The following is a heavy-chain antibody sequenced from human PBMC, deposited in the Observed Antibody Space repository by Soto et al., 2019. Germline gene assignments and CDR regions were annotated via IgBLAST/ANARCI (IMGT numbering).Heavy chain of an antibody. V-gene: IGHV1-69*12. CDR3: ARDGDPQSAFWSGPLGGGRFDP. CDR2: IVPMFGTA. J-gene: IGHJ5*02. CDR1: GGTFGNSA. D-gene: IGHD3-3*01. Sequence: QVQLVQSGAEVKKPGSSVNVSCKTSGGTFGNSAVAWVRQAPGQGHEWLGGIVPMFGTANYAQKFQGRVTITADESTITAYMELNSLKTDDTAVYYCARDGDPQSAFWSGPLGGGRFDPWGQGTLVTVSS.